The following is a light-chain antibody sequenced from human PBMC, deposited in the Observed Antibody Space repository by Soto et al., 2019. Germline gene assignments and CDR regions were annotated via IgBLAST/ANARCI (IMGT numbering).Light chain of an antibody. CDR3: QQSYSTPYP. Sequence: DIQMTQSPSSLSASVGDRVTITCRASQSLSSYLYWYQQNPEKAPKLLIYAASSFQSGVPSRFSGSGSGTDFTLTISSLQPEDFATCYCQQSYSTPYPFGHGTKLEIK. CDR2: AAS. V-gene: IGKV1-39*01. J-gene: IGKJ2*01. CDR1: QSLSSY.